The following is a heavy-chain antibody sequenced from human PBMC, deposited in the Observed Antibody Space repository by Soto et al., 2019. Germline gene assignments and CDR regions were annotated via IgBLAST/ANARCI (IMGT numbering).Heavy chain of an antibody. V-gene: IGHV5-51*01. J-gene: IGHJ6*02. D-gene: IGHD3-10*01. CDR1: GYSFTSYW. Sequence: GESLKISCKGSGYSFTSYWISWVRQMPGKGLEWMGIIYPGDSDTRYSPSFQGQVTISADKSISTAYLQWSSLKASDTAMYYCARIGDYGSGRSFSMDVWGQGTTVTVSS. CDR2: IYPGDSDT. CDR3: ARIGDYGSGRSFSMDV.